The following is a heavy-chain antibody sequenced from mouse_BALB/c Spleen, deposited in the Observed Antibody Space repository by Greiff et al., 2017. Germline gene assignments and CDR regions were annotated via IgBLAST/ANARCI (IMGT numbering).Heavy chain of an antibody. CDR1: GYTFTDYN. CDR3: ARSDGSSPWFAY. V-gene: IGHV1-18*01. J-gene: IGHJ3*01. D-gene: IGHD1-1*01. CDR2: INPNNGGT. Sequence: DVQLQESGPELVKPGASVKIPCKASGYTFTDYNMDWVKQSHGKSLEWIGDINPNNGGTIYNQKFKGKATLTVDKSSSTAYMELRSLTSEDTAVYYCARSDGSSPWFAYWGQGTLVTVSA.